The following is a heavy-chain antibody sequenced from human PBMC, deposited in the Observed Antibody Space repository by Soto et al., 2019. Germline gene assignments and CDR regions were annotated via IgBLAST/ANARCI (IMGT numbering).Heavy chain of an antibody. J-gene: IGHJ6*03. Sequence: SETLSLTCAVSSGSISSSNWWSWVRQPPGKGLEWIGEIYHSGSTNYNPSLKSRVTISVDKSKNQFSLKLSSVTAADTAVYYCARAHVVVPAASYYMDVWGKGTTVTVSS. V-gene: IGHV4-4*02. D-gene: IGHD2-2*01. CDR1: SGSISSSNW. CDR2: IYHSGST. CDR3: ARAHVVVPAASYYMDV.